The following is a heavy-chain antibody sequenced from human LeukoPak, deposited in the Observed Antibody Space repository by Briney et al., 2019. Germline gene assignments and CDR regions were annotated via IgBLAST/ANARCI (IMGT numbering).Heavy chain of an antibody. D-gene: IGHD2-21*02. J-gene: IGHJ4*02. CDR3: ARDLYCGGDCYTDY. Sequence: ASVKVSCKASGYTFTGYYMHWVRQAPAQGLEWMGRINPNSGGTNYAQKFQGRVTMTRDTSISTAYMELSRLRSDDTAVYYCARDLYCGGDCYTDYWGQGTLVTVSS. CDR1: GYTFTGYY. CDR2: INPNSGGT. V-gene: IGHV1-2*06.